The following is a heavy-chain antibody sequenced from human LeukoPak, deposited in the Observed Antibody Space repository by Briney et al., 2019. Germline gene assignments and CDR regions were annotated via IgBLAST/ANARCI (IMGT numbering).Heavy chain of an antibody. V-gene: IGHV4-59*01. J-gene: IGHJ4*01. Sequence: SETLSLTCTVSGGSISSYYWSWIRQPPGKGLEWIGYIYYSGSTNYNPSLKSRVTISVDTSKNQFSLKLSSVTAADTAVYSCARVSRGACSFHFYLWGQGTLGPGSS. CDR1: GGSISSYY. CDR3: ARVSRGACSFHFYL. CDR2: IYYSGST. D-gene: IGHD2/OR15-2a*01.